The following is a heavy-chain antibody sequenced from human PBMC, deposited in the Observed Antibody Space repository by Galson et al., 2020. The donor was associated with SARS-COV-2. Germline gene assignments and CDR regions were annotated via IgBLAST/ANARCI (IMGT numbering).Heavy chain of an antibody. CDR1: GFTFSSNS. V-gene: IGHV3-21*01. J-gene: IGHJ6*02. D-gene: IGHD1-1*01. CDR2: ISASSSYI. Sequence: GGSLRLSCAASGFTFSSNSMNWVRQAPGKGLEWVSSISASSSYIYYADPGRGRFTITRDNAKNSLYLKMNSLRADDTAVYYCASVGGMATTTANYYYYGLDVWGLGTTVTVSS. CDR3: ASVGGMATTTANYYYYGLDV.